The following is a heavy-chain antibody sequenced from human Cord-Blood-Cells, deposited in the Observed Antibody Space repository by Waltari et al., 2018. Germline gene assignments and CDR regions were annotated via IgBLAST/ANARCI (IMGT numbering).Heavy chain of an antibody. J-gene: IGHJ5*02. CDR3: ARYIVATIGGGSWFDP. CDR2: IYHSGST. D-gene: IGHD5-12*01. V-gene: IGHV4-30-2*01. Sequence: QLQLQESGSGLVKPSQTLSLTCDVSGGSISSGGYSWSWIRQPPGKGLEWIGYIYHSGSTYYNPSLKSRVTISVDRSKNQFSLKLSSVTAADTAVYYCARYIVATIGGGSWFDPWGQGTLVTVSS. CDR1: GGSISSGGYS.